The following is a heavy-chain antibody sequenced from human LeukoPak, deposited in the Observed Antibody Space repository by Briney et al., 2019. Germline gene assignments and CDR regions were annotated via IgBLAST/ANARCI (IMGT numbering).Heavy chain of an antibody. CDR3: ARGGSSSWYGFAF. D-gene: IGHD6-13*01. CDR2: IYYSGST. V-gene: IGHV4-39*07. J-gene: IGHJ4*02. CDR1: GGSISSSSYY. Sequence: SETLSLTCTVSGGSISSSSYYWGWIRQPPGKGLEWIGSIYYSGSTYYNPSLKSRVTTSVDTSKNQFSLKLSSVTAADTAVYYCARGGSSSWYGFAFWGQGTLVTVSS.